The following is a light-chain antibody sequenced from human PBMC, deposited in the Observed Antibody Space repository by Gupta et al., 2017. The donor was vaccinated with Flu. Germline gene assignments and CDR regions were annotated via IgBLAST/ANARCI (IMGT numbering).Light chain of an antibody. CDR2: GAS. Sequence: EIVMTQSPATLSVSPGESATLSCRASQSVSSNLAWYQQKPGQAPRLLIYGASTKAAGIPARFSGSGSGTEFTLTISSLQSEDFAVYYCRQYNLRPPLTFGGGTKVEIK. CDR3: RQYNLRPPLT. V-gene: IGKV3-15*01. CDR1: QSVSSN. J-gene: IGKJ4*01.